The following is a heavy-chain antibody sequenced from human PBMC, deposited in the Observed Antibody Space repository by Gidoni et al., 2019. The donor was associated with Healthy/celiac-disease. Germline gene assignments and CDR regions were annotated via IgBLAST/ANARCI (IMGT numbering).Heavy chain of an antibody. CDR2: IYHSGST. CDR1: GYSISPGYY. V-gene: IGHV4-38-2*02. CDR3: ARAFVDIVVVPAAFDY. Sequence: QVQLHESGPRLVQPSETLFLTCTVAGYSISPGYYWVWIRQPPGKGLEWIGSIYHSGSTYYNPSLKSRVTISVDTSKNQFSLKLSSVTAADTAVYYCARAFVDIVVVPAAFDYWGQGTLVTVSS. J-gene: IGHJ4*02. D-gene: IGHD2-2*01.